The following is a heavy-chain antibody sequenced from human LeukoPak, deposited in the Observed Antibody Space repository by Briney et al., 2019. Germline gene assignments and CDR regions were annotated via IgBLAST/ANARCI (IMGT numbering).Heavy chain of an antibody. CDR1: GGSISSYY. CDR2: IYYSGST. CDR3: ARHGSGSYYVLDY. Sequence: SETLSLTCTVSGGSISSYYWSWIRQPPGKGLEWIAYIYYSGSTNYNPSLKSRVTISVDTSKNQFSLKLSSVTAADTAVYYCARHGSGSYYVLDYWGQGTLVTVSS. J-gene: IGHJ4*02. D-gene: IGHD3-10*01. V-gene: IGHV4-59*01.